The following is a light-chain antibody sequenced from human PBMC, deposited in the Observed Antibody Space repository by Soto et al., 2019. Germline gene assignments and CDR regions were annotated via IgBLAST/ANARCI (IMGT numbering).Light chain of an antibody. Sequence: QSALTQPASVSGSPGQSITISRTGTSSDVGRYIYVSWYQQHPGRAPKLMIYDVSNRPSGVSNRFSGSKSGNTASLTISGLQAEDEADYYCSSYTASTTLVFGGGTKVTVL. CDR2: DVS. CDR3: SSYTASTTLV. V-gene: IGLV2-14*01. CDR1: SSDVGRYIY. J-gene: IGLJ3*02.